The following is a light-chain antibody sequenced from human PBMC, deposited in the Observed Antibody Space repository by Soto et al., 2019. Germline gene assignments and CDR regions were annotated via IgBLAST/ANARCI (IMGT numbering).Light chain of an antibody. V-gene: IGKV3-11*01. CDR1: QSVDAY. CDR2: DAS. CDR3: QQRSNWAPT. Sequence: EIVLTQSPTTVSLSPGERATLSCRASQSVDAYLAWYQQRPGQAPRLLIFDASNRATGIPTRFSGSGFGTDFTLTISSLEPEEFAIYYCQQRSNWAPTFGQGTKVEIK. J-gene: IGKJ1*01.